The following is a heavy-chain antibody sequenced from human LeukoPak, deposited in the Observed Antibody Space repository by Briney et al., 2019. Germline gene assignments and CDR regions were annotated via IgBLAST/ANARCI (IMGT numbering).Heavy chain of an antibody. J-gene: IGHJ3*02. CDR2: IKPDGSEK. V-gene: IGHV3-7*01. Sequence: PGGSLRLSCAASGFTFSNNWMSWVRQTPGKGLEWVAKIKPDGSEKSYVDSVKGRFTISRDNAKNTLYLQMSGLRPEDTALYYCATFSSSNYPKEPFNIWGQGTMVTVSS. CDR3: ATFSSSNYPKEPFNI. CDR1: GFTFSNNW. D-gene: IGHD2-2*01.